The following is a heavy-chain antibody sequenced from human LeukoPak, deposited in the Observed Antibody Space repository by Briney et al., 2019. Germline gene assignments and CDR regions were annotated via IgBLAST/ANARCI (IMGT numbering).Heavy chain of an antibody. J-gene: IGHJ4*02. CDR3: TLDRAVAGGSYFDY. CDR1: GGSISSSSYY. Sequence: PSETLSLTCTVSGGSISSSSYYWGWIRQPPGTGLEWIGSIYYSGSTYYNPSLKSRVTISVDTSKNQFSLKLSSVTATDTAVYYCTLDRAVAGGSYFDYWGQGTLVTVTS. V-gene: IGHV4-39*01. D-gene: IGHD6-19*01. CDR2: IYYSGST.